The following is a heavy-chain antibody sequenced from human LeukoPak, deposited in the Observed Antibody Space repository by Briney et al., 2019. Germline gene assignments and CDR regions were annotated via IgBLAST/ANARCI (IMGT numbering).Heavy chain of an antibody. CDR3: AKATRSGYDLYYFDY. D-gene: IGHD5-12*01. Sequence: GGSLRLSCAASGFTFSSYWMHWVRQAPGKGLEWVSYISSSGSTIYYADSVKGRFTISRDNAKNSLYLQMNSLRAEDTAVYYCAKATRSGYDLYYFDYWGQGTLVTVSS. V-gene: IGHV3-48*04. CDR1: GFTFSSYW. J-gene: IGHJ4*02. CDR2: ISSSGSTI.